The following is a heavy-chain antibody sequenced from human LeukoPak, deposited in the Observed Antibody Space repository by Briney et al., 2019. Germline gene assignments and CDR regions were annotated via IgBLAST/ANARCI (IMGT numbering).Heavy chain of an antibody. V-gene: IGHV1-18*01. J-gene: IGHJ3*02. CDR1: GYTFTSYG. Sequence: ASVKVSCKASGYTFTSYGISWVRQAPGQGLEWMGWISAYNGNTNYAQKLQGKVTMTTDTSTSTAYMELRSLRSDDTAVYYCARGRPYCSSTSCYMYDFWSGYYTAAFDIWGQGTMVTVSS. CDR3: ARGRPYCSSTSCYMYDFWSGYYTAAFDI. D-gene: IGHD3-3*01. CDR2: ISAYNGNT.